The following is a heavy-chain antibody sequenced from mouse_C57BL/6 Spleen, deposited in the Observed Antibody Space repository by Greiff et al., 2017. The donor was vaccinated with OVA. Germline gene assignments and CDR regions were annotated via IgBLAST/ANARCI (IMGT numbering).Heavy chain of an antibody. V-gene: IGHV5-9-1*02. CDR2: ISSGGDYI. CDR1: GFTFSSYA. D-gene: IGHD2-13*01. CDR3: TSGWDGDYEG. Sequence: EVQGVESGESLVKPGGSLKLSCAASGFTFSSYAMSGVRKTPEKRLVWFAYISSGGDYIYYADTVKGRFTISRENARNTLYLHMRSLKAEDTAMYYCTSGWDGDYEGWGHGATLSVAS. J-gene: IGHJ2*01.